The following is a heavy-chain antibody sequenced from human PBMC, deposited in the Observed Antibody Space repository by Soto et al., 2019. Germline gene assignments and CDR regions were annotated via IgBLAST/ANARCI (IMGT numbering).Heavy chain of an antibody. CDR2: ISGHNGNT. J-gene: IGHJ4*02. Sequence: QVQLVQSGAEVKKPGASVKVSCKASGYSFTSYGISWVRQAPGQGPEWVGWISGHNGNTNHPQSLQGRVTMTTDTSRNTAYMELRSLRSDDTAVYYCARHRFNYYDDTVYYYFDYWGQGTLVTVSS. CDR3: ARHRFNYYDDTVYYYFDY. CDR1: GYSFTSYG. D-gene: IGHD3-22*01. V-gene: IGHV1-18*04.